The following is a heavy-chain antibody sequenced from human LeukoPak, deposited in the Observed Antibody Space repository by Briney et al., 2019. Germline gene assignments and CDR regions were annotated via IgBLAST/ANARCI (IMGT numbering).Heavy chain of an antibody. Sequence: SVKVSCKASGGTFSSYAISWVRQAPGQGLEWMGGIIPIFGTANYAQKSQGRVTITADESTSTAYMELSSLRSEDTAVYYCARDGEGIAVAGTAPVFDYWGQGTLVTVSS. CDR1: GGTFSSYA. D-gene: IGHD6-19*01. J-gene: IGHJ4*02. CDR2: IIPIFGTA. CDR3: ARDGEGIAVAGTAPVFDY. V-gene: IGHV1-69*01.